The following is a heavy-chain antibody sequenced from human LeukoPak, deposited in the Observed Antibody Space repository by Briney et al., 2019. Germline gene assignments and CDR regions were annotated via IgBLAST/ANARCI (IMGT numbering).Heavy chain of an antibody. CDR3: AKDPHSGVGAFDI. D-gene: IGHD3-10*01. Sequence: GGSLRLSCAASGFTFDDYAMHWVRQAPGKGLEWVSGISGSGGSTYYADSVKGRFTISRHNSKNTLYLQMNSLRAEDTAVYYCAKDPHSGVGAFDIWGQGTMVTVSS. V-gene: IGHV3-23*01. CDR1: GFTFDDYA. J-gene: IGHJ3*02. CDR2: ISGSGGST.